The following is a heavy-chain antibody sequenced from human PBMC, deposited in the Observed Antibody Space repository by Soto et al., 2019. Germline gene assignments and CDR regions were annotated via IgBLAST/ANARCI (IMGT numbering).Heavy chain of an antibody. J-gene: IGHJ6*02. V-gene: IGHV4-30-4*01. CDR3: ARDFLGRLYGSGGEGYGMDV. CDR2: IYYSGST. D-gene: IGHD3-10*01. CDR1: GGSISSGDYY. Sequence: QVQLQESGPGLVKPSQTLSLTCTVSGGSISSGDYYWSWIRQPPGKGLEWIGYIYYSGSTYYNPSLKSRVTISVDTSKNQFSLKLSSVTAADTAVYYCARDFLGRLYGSGGEGYGMDVWGQGTTVTVSS.